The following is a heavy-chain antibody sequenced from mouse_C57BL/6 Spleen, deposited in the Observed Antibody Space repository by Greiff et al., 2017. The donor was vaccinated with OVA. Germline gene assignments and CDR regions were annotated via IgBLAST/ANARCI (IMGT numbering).Heavy chain of an antibody. CDR3: ARQLRLRDAMDY. CDR2: INPNNGGT. J-gene: IGHJ4*01. V-gene: IGHV1-26*01. Sequence: VQLQQSGPELVKPGASVKISCKASGYTFTDYYMNWVKQSHGKSLEWIGDINPNNGGTSYNQKFKGKATLTVDKSYSTAYMELRSLTSEDSAVYYCARQLRLRDAMDYWGQGTSVTVSS. D-gene: IGHD3-2*02. CDR1: GYTFTDYY.